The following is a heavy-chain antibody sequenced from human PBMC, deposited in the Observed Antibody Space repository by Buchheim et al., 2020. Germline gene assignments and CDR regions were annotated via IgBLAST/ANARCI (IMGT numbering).Heavy chain of an antibody. Sequence: EVQLVESGGGLVQPGGSLRLSCAASGFTFSSYWMHWVRQAPGKGLGWVSRINSDGSSTSYADSVKGRFTISRDNANNLLYLQMNTLRADDTAVYYCARRRDGYNFDLDYWGQGTL. CDR3: ARRRDGYNFDLDY. D-gene: IGHD5-24*01. CDR1: GFTFSSYW. V-gene: IGHV3-74*01. J-gene: IGHJ4*02. CDR2: INSDGSST.